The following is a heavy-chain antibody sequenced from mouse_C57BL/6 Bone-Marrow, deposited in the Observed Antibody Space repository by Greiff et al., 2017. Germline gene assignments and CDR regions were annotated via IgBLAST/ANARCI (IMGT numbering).Heavy chain of an antibody. V-gene: IGHV1-55*01. Sequence: QVQLQQSGAELVKPGASVKMSCKASGYTFTSYWITWVKPRPGQGLEWIGDIYPGSGSTNYNEKFKSKATLTVDTSSSTAYMQLSSLTSEDAAVYYCATPDYSNYWYFGFWGAGTTVTVSS. CDR1: GYTFTSYW. D-gene: IGHD2-5*01. J-gene: IGHJ1*01. CDR2: IYPGSGST. CDR3: ATPDYSNYWYFGF.